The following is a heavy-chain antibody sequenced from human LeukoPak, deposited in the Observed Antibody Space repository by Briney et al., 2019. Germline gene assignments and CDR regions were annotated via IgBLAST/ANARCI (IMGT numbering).Heavy chain of an antibody. CDR1: GFTFSNYE. V-gene: IGHV3-48*03. CDR2: ITPSGSTK. D-gene: IGHD3-22*01. J-gene: IGHJ1*01. CDR3: ARGSYYYDSSETYFQH. Sequence: GGSLRLSCAASGFTFSNYEVNWVRQAPGKGLEWVSYITPSGSTKYYADSVKGRFTISRDKSKNTLYLQMNSLRAEDTAVYYCARGSYYYDSSETYFQHWGQGTQVTVSS.